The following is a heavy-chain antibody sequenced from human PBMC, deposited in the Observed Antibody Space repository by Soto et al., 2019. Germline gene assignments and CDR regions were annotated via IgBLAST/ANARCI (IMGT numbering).Heavy chain of an antibody. CDR1: GYTFTIYW. D-gene: IGHD4-17*01. CDR3: ARHDTTVADHFDL. CDR2: IYPSDSDT. V-gene: IGHV5-51*01. J-gene: IGHJ4*02. Sequence: PGESLKISCQVSGYTFTIYWIGWVRQMPGKGLEWMGIIYPSDSDTRYSPSFQGQVTISADQSINTAYLQWDSLKASDTAIYYCARHDTTVADHFDLWGQGTPVTVS.